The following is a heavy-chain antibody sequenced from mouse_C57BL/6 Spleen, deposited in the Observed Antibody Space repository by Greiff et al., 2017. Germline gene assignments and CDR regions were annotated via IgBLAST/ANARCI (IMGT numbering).Heavy chain of an antibody. V-gene: IGHV1-85*01. D-gene: IGHD2-5*01. J-gene: IGHJ2*02. CDR1: GYTFTSYD. CDR3: AREASNYIDY. CDR2: IYPRDGST. Sequence: VKLQESGPELVKPGASVKLSCKASGYTFTSYDINWVKQRPGQGLEWIGWIYPRDGSTKYNEKFKGKATLTVDTSSSTACREIHDLTSEDSAVYFCAREASNYIDYWGQGTSLTVSS.